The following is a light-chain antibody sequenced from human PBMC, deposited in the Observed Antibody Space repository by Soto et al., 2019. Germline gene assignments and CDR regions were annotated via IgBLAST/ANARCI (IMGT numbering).Light chain of an antibody. Sequence: DIQMTQSPSTLSASVGDRVTITCRAIQSISSWLAWYKQKPGKAPKLLIYKASSLESGVPSRFSGSGSGTEFTLTISSLQPDDFATYYCQQYHSYPYTFGQGTTLEIK. CDR2: KAS. V-gene: IGKV1-5*03. CDR3: QQYHSYPYT. J-gene: IGKJ2*01. CDR1: QSISSW.